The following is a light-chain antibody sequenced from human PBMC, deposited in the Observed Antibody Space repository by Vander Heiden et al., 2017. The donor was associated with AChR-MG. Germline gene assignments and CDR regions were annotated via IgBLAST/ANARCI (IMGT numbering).Light chain of an antibody. Sequence: DIQMTQSPSSVSASVGDRVTITCRASQGIRSWLAWYKQKPGKGPKLLIYAASSLQSGVTSRFSGSGSGTDFTLTISSRQPEDFATYYCQQANSFPLLTFGGGTKVEIK. CDR2: AAS. J-gene: IGKJ4*01. CDR1: QGIRSW. CDR3: QQANSFPLLT. V-gene: IGKV1-12*01.